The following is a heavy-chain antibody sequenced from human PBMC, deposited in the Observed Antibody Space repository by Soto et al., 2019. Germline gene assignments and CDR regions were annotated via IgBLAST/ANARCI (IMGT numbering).Heavy chain of an antibody. CDR1: GFTFSSYG. CDR2: IWYDGSNK. D-gene: IGHD3-22*01. Sequence: PGGSLRLSCAASGFTFSSYGMHWVRQAPGKGLEWVAVIWYDGSNKYYADSVKGRFTISRDNSKNTLYLQMNSLRAEDTAVYYCASEGYYYDSSGEPSTGMDVWGQGTTVTVSS. V-gene: IGHV3-33*01. J-gene: IGHJ6*02. CDR3: ASEGYYYDSSGEPSTGMDV.